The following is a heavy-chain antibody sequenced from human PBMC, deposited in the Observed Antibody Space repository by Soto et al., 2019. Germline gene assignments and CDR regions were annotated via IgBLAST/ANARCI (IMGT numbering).Heavy chain of an antibody. V-gene: IGHV4-31*03. CDR2: IYYSGST. Sequence: PSETLSLTCPVSGDSISSGVGYYWSWIRQHPGKGLEWIGYIYYSGSTHYNPSLKSRVTISLDTSKNQFSLKLRSVTAADTAVYYCAREVPTPYYFDYWGQGTLVTVSS. CDR1: GDSISSGVGYY. J-gene: IGHJ4*02. CDR3: AREVPTPYYFDY.